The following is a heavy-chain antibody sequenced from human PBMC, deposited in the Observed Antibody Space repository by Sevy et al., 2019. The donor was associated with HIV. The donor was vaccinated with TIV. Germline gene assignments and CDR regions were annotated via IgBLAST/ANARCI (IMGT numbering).Heavy chain of an antibody. CDR3: ARVSPCGGDCYYFDF. CDR1: GYTFTNND. V-gene: IGHV1-8*01. Sequence: ASVKVSCTASGYTFTNNDIIWVRQATGQGLEWMGGMNPNSADTGYALKFQGRVTLTNNPSRSTAYMELGSLTSEDTAVYYCARVSPCGGDCYYFDFWGKGTLLTVS. D-gene: IGHD2-21*02. J-gene: IGHJ4*02. CDR2: MNPNSADT.